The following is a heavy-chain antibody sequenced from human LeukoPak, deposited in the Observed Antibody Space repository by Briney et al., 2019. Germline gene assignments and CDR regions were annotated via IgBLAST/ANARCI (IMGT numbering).Heavy chain of an antibody. Sequence: SETLSLTCTVSGGSISSGSYYWSWIRQPAGKGLEWIGRIYTSGSTNYNPSLKSRVTISVDTSKNQFSLKLSSVTAADTAVYYCARVLPTVSRDAFDIWGQGTMVTVSS. CDR2: IYTSGST. CDR1: GGSISSGSYY. CDR3: ARVLPTVSRDAFDI. J-gene: IGHJ3*02. D-gene: IGHD4-17*01. V-gene: IGHV4-61*02.